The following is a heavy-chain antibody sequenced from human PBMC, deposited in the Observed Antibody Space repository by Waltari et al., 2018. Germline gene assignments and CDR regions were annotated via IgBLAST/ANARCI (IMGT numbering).Heavy chain of an antibody. V-gene: IGHV3-30-3*01. CDR1: VFSSRNYA. J-gene: IGHJ4*02. CDR2: ISYDGTYR. Sequence: VQLVESGGSVVQPGRSRRLSCATSVFSSRNYAVHWVRQAPGKGLEWVALISYDGTYRYYADSVKGRFTISRDNTNNTLYLQMNSLRPEDTAINYCAREFTRGYYAGYWGQGTLVTVSS. D-gene: IGHD1-26*01. CDR3: AREFTRGYYAGY.